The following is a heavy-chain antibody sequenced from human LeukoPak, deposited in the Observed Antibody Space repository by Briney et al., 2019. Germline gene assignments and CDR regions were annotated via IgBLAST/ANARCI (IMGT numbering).Heavy chain of an antibody. J-gene: IGHJ6*02. CDR3: ARDPSVLRYLDWLQQYYYYYGMDV. V-gene: IGHV3-30*04. D-gene: IGHD3-9*01. CDR2: ISYDGSNK. CDR1: GFTFSSYA. Sequence: GGSLRLSCAASGFTFSSYAMHWVRQAPGKGLEWVAVISYDGSNKYYADSVKGRFTISRDNSKNTLYLQMNSLRAEDTAVYYCARDPSVLRYLDWLQQYYYYYGMDVWGQGTTVTVSS.